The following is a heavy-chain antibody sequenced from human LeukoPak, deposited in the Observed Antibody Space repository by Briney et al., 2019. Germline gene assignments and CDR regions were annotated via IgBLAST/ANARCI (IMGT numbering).Heavy chain of an antibody. CDR1: GGTFSSYA. J-gene: IGHJ4*02. D-gene: IGHD1-26*01. CDR2: IIPIFGTA. V-gene: IGHV1-69*13. CDR3: ASGRGSYNPSGFDY. Sequence: SVKVSCKASGGTFSSYAISWVRQAPGQGLEWMGGIIPIFGTANYAQKFQGRVTITADESTSTAYMELSSLRSEDTAVYYCASGRGSYNPSGFDYWGQGALVTVSS.